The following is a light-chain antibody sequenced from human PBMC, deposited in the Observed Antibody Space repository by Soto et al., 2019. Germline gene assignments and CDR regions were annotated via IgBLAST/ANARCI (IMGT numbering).Light chain of an antibody. CDR3: CSYAGSYTV. Sequence: QSALTQPPSASGSPGQSVTVSCTGTSSDVGGYNSVSWCQQHPGKAPKLMIYEVNKRPSGVPDRFSGSKSGNTASLTVSGLQAEDEADYYCCSYAGSYTVFGGGTKLTVL. J-gene: IGLJ2*01. V-gene: IGLV2-8*01. CDR2: EVN. CDR1: SSDVGGYNS.